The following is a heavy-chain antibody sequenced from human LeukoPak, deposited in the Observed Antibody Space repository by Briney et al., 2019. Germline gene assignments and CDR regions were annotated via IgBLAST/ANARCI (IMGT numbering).Heavy chain of an antibody. Sequence: PGGSLRLSCAASGFTFSSYGMNWVRLAPGKGLEWVSGITGSGTTYYADSVKGRFSISRDNSKSTLFLQMNSLRAEDTAMYYCAKDLRWLAFDLWGQGTMVTVSS. D-gene: IGHD6-19*01. J-gene: IGHJ3*01. CDR2: ITGSGTT. CDR3: AKDLRWLAFDL. CDR1: GFTFSSYG. V-gene: IGHV3-23*01.